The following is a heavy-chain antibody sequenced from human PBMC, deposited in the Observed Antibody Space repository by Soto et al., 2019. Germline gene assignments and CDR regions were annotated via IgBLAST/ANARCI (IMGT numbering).Heavy chain of an antibody. J-gene: IGHJ2*01. V-gene: IGHV3-53*02. Sequence: EVQLVETGGGLIQPGGSLRLSCAASGFTISSNYMSWVRQAPGKGLQWVSVVYTGGSANYADSGKGRFTSSRDNSKNTLSLQVNSLRAEATAVYYCARGWGWHFDLWGRGTLVTVSS. D-gene: IGHD7-27*01. CDR1: GFTISSNY. CDR3: ARGWGWHFDL. CDR2: VYTGGSA.